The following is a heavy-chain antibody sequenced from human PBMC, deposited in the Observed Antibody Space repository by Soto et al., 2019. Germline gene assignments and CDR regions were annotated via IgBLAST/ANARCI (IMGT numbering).Heavy chain of an antibody. Sequence: SETLSLTCTVSGGSIADFSYYWGWIRQPPGKGLEWIGSIYYSGSTYYNPSLKSRVTISLVTPENQFSLNLNSVTATDTAVYYCARHVGKWEPLKCWGRGTLVTVSS. CDR3: ARHVGKWEPLKC. CDR2: IYYSGST. J-gene: IGHJ4*02. V-gene: IGHV4-39*01. D-gene: IGHD1-26*01. CDR1: GGSIADFSYY.